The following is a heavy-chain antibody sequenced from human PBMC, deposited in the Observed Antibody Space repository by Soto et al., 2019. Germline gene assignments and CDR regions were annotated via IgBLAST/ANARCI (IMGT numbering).Heavy chain of an antibody. Sequence: GASGKASSQECCCTISHTGIIWGRQAPGRKDERMGWISAYNGNTNYAQKLQGRVTMTTDTSTSTAYMELRSLRSDDTAVYYCARGKRFPRRYFDWLGYFMDVWGKGTTVTVSS. V-gene: IGHV1-18*04. CDR2: ISAYNGNT. CDR3: ARGKRFPRRYFDWLGYFMDV. D-gene: IGHD3-9*01. J-gene: IGHJ6*03. CDR1: CCTISHTG.